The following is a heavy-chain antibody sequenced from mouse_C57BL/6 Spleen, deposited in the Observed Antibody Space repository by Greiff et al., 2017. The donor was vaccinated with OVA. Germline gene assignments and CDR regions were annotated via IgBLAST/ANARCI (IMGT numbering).Heavy chain of an antibody. CDR2: IDPSDSYT. Sequence: VQLQQPGAELVKPGASVKLSCKASGYTFTSYWMQWVKQRPGQGLEWIGEIDPSDSYTNYNQKFKGKATLTVDTSSSTAYMQLSSLTSEDSAVYYCARKKGITFYFDYWGQGTTLTVSS. D-gene: IGHD1-3*01. CDR1: GYTFTSYW. V-gene: IGHV1-50*01. J-gene: IGHJ2*01. CDR3: ARKKGITFYFDY.